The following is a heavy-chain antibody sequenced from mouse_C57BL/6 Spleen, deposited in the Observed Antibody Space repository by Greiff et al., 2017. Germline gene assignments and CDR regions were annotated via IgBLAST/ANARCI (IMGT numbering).Heavy chain of an antibody. Sequence: VQLQQSGAELVRPGASVKLSCTASGFNIKDYYMHWVKQRPEQGLEWIGRIDPEDGDTEYAPKFQGKATMTADTSSNTAYLQLSSLTSADTAVYYCTFGHYYYGSSYGYWGQGTTLTVSS. CDR1: GFNIKDYY. CDR3: TFGHYYYGSSYGY. V-gene: IGHV14-1*01. CDR2: IDPEDGDT. D-gene: IGHD1-1*01. J-gene: IGHJ2*01.